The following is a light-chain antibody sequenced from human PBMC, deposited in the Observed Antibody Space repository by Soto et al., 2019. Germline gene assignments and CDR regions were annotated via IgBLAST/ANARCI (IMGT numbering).Light chain of an antibody. J-gene: IGKJ1*01. V-gene: IGKV3-20*01. Sequence: TVSTKSPGTLSLSPGDRATLSCRASQSVSTNNFAWYQQRPGQAPRLLIYGASSRATGIPDRFSGSGSGTDFTLTISRLEPEDFAVYYCQQFDNSLWTFGQGTKVDIK. CDR3: QQFDNSLWT. CDR1: QSVSTNN. CDR2: GAS.